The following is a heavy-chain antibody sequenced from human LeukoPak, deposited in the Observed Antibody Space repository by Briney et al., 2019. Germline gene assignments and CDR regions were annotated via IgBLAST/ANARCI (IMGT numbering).Heavy chain of an antibody. D-gene: IGHD3-9*01. CDR2: FDPGGGEI. CDR3: ATGTHYDLLPF. J-gene: IGHJ4*02. CDR1: GYSITELS. Sequence: GASVKVSCKVSGYSITELSTHWVRQAPGKGLEWMGGFDPGGGEIIYEQKFQDRVTMTEDTPTDTAYMELSSLRSEDTALYYCATGTHYDLLPFWGQGTLVTVSS. V-gene: IGHV1-24*01.